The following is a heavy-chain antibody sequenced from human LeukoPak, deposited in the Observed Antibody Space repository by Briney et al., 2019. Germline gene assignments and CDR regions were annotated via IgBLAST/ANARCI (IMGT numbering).Heavy chain of an antibody. D-gene: IGHD6-13*01. Sequence: ASVKVSCTASGYTFTGYYMHWVRQAPGQGLEWMGWINPNSGGTNYAQKFQGRVTVTRDTSISTAYMELSRLRSDDTAVYYCARANGGDSSSWYDRAAFDYWGQGTLVTVSS. CDR2: INPNSGGT. CDR1: GYTFTGYY. V-gene: IGHV1-2*02. J-gene: IGHJ4*02. CDR3: ARANGGDSSSWYDRAAFDY.